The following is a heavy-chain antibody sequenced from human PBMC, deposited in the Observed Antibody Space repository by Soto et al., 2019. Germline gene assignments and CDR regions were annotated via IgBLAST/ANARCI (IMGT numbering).Heavy chain of an antibody. Sequence: GGSLRLSCAASGFTFSSYAMSWVRQAPGKGLEWVSAISGSGGSTYYADSVKGRFTIPRDNSKNTLYLQMNSLRAEDTAVYYCAKDLRAARLLDAVWYYGMDVWGQGTTVTVSS. V-gene: IGHV3-23*01. J-gene: IGHJ6*02. CDR3: AKDLRAARLLDAVWYYGMDV. CDR2: ISGSGGST. CDR1: GFTFSSYA. D-gene: IGHD6-6*01.